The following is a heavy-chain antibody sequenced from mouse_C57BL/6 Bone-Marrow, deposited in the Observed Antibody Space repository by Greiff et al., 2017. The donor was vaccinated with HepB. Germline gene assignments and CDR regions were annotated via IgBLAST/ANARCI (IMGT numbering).Heavy chain of an antibody. CDR3: ARHDYGSTFAY. CDR2: ISSGGSYT. V-gene: IGHV5-6*01. CDR1: GFTFSSYG. J-gene: IGHJ3*01. D-gene: IGHD1-1*01. Sequence: EVNLVESGGDLVKPGGSLKLSCAASGFTFSSYGMSWVRQTPDKRLEWVATISSGGSYTYYPDSVKGRCTISRDNAKNTLYLQMSSLKSEDTAMYYCARHDYGSTFAYWGQGTLVTVSA.